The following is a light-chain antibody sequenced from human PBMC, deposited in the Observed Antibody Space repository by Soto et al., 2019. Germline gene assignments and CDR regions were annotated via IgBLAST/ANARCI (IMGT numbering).Light chain of an antibody. Sequence: DLQMTQSPSTLSPSIGDRITISCRASQSIGNRLAWYQQKPGTAPKVLIYDASILESGVPSRFSGSGSGTNFILTISSLQPDDFATYYCQHYGGLWTFGLGTKVEIK. V-gene: IGKV1-5*01. CDR1: QSIGNR. CDR2: DAS. J-gene: IGKJ1*01. CDR3: QHYGGLWT.